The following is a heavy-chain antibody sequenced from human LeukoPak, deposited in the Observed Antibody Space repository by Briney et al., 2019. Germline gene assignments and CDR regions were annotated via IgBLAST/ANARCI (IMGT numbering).Heavy chain of an antibody. CDR1: GYTLTELS. CDR2: FDPEDGET. V-gene: IGHV1-24*01. Sequence: ASVKVSCKVSGYTLTELSMHWVRQAPGKGLEWMGGFDPEDGETIYAQKFQGRVTMTEDTSTDTAYMELSSLRSDDTAVYYCARHTTIFGVAIIDIWGQGTMVTVSS. J-gene: IGHJ3*02. CDR3: ARHTTIFGVAIIDI. D-gene: IGHD3-3*01.